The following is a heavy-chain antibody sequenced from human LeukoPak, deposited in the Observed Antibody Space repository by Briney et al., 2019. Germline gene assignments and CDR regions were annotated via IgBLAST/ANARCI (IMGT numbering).Heavy chain of an antibody. J-gene: IGHJ4*02. CDR3: ARDRHLRGYYDFWSGIRGPDFDY. Sequence: SVKVSCKASGGTFSSYAISWVPQAPGQGLEWRGGIIPIFGTANYAQKFQGRVTITADESTSTAYMELSSLRSEDTAVYYCARDRHLRGYYDFWSGIRGPDFDYWGQGTLVTVSS. CDR1: GGTFSSYA. D-gene: IGHD3-3*01. CDR2: IIPIFGTA. V-gene: IGHV1-69*13.